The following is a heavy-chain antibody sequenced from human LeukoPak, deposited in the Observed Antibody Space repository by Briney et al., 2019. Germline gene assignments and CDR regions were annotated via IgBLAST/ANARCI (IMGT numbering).Heavy chain of an antibody. CDR1: GFTFSSYN. D-gene: IGHD2-8*01. CDR2: ISSSSSTI. V-gene: IGHV3-48*01. J-gene: IGHJ4*02. CDR3: ARALIGYYFDY. Sequence: GGSLRLSCAASGFTFSSYNMNWVRQAPGKGLEWVSYISSSSSTIYYADSVKGRFTISRDNAKNSLYLQMNSLRAEDTAVYYCARALIGYYFDYWGQGTLVTVSS.